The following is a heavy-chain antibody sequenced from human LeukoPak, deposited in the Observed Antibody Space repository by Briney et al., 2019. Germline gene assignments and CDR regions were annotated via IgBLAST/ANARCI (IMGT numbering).Heavy chain of an antibody. V-gene: IGHV4-59*01. Sequence: SETLSLTCTVSGGSISGYYWSWIRQPPGKGLEWIGYIYYTGNTEYNPSLKSRVTISEDTSKNQFSLKLSSVTAADTAVYYCAKDLYDSYGSRYDYWGQGTLVTVSS. D-gene: IGHD5-18*01. CDR1: GGSISGYY. J-gene: IGHJ4*02. CDR3: AKDLYDSYGSRYDY. CDR2: IYYTGNT.